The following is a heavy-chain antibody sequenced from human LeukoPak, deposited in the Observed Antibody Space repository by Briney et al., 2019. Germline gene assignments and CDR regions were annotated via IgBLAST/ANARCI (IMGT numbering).Heavy chain of an antibody. CDR2: ISSSSSTI. CDR3: ARERRVAAAGWGVGYYYYMDV. Sequence: GGSLRLSCAASGFTFSSYSMNWVRQAPGKGLEWVSYISSSSSTIYYADSVKGRFTISRDNAKNSLYLQMNSLRAEDTAVYYCARERRVAAAGWGVGYYYYMDVWGKGTTVTVSS. J-gene: IGHJ6*03. CDR1: GFTFSSYS. D-gene: IGHD6-13*01. V-gene: IGHV3-48*01.